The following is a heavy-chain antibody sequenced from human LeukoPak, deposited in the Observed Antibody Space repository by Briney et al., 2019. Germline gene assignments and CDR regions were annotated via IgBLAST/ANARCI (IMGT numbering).Heavy chain of an antibody. CDR1: GGSFSGYY. CDR3: VVTAIRIDY. V-gene: IGHV4-34*01. D-gene: IGHD2-21*02. J-gene: IGHJ4*02. CDR2: INHSGST. Sequence: KSSETLSLTCAVYGGSFSGYYWSWIRQPPGKGLEWIGEINHSGSTNYNPSLKSRVTISVDTSKNQFSLKLSSVTAADTARGRGVVTAIRIDYWGQGTLVTVSS.